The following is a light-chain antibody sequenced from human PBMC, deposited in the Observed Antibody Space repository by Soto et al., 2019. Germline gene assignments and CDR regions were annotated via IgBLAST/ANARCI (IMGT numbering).Light chain of an antibody. CDR1: SSDVGGCNY. CDR2: DVS. Sequence: QSVLTQPRSVSGSPGQSVTISCTGTSSDVGGCNYVSWYQQHPGKAPKFMIYDVSERPSGVPDRFSGSKSGDTASLTISGLQVEDEADYYCCSYVGSYSWVFGGGTKVTVL. J-gene: IGLJ3*02. V-gene: IGLV2-11*01. CDR3: CSYVGSYSWV.